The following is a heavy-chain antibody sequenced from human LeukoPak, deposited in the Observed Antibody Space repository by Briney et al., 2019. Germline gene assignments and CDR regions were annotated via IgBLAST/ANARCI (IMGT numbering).Heavy chain of an antibody. CDR3: ARDQAAFDY. V-gene: IGHV1-46*01. D-gene: IGHD6-13*01. CDR2: IYPRDGST. CDR1: GYSFTINY. J-gene: IGHJ4*02. Sequence: ASVKVSCKASGYSFTINYIHWVREAPGQGLEWMGMIYPRDGSTSYAQKFQGRVTVTRDTSTSTVHMELSGLRSEDTAVYYCARDQAAFDYWGQGTLVTVSS.